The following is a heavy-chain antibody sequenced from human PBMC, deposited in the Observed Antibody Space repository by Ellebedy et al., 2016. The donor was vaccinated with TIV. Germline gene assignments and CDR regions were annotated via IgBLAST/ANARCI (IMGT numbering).Heavy chain of an antibody. CDR3: ARSAGDSSGWFVS. CDR1: GFRFAGHA. V-gene: IGHV3-23*01. CDR2: ITGSGDKT. Sequence: GGSLRLSCAASGFRFAGHAMSWVRQAQGKGLEWVSSITGSGDKTYYRNSVRGRFTISRDNSRDTLYLDMKILRGEDTALYSCARSAGDSSGWFVSWGQGTVVIVSS. D-gene: IGHD3-22*01. J-gene: IGHJ5*01.